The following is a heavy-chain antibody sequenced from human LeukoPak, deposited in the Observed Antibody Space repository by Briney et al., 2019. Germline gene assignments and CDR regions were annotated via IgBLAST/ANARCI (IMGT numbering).Heavy chain of an antibody. CDR2: INPNSGGT. CDR1: GYTFTGYY. Sequence: ASVKVSCKASGYTFTGYYMHWVRQAPGQGLEWMGWINPNSGGTNYAQKFQGRVTMTRDTSISTAYIELSSLRSDDTAVYYCATPAAGPGAEYSQYWGQGTLVIVSS. J-gene: IGHJ1*01. D-gene: IGHD6-13*01. V-gene: IGHV1-2*02. CDR3: ATPAAGPGAEYSQY.